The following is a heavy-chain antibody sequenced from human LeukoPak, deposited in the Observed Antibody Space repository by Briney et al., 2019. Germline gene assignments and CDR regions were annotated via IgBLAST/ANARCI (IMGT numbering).Heavy chain of an antibody. Sequence: TSQTLSLTCTVSGGSISSSSYYWGWIRQPPGKGLEWIGSIYYSGSTYYNPSLKSRVTLSVDTSKNQFSLKLSSVTAADTAVYYCARQVVGFWSGFLHYYYYMDVWGKGTTVTVSS. CDR1: GGSISSSSYY. CDR3: ARQVVGFWSGFLHYYYYMDV. D-gene: IGHD3-3*01. V-gene: IGHV4-39*01. J-gene: IGHJ6*03. CDR2: IYYSGST.